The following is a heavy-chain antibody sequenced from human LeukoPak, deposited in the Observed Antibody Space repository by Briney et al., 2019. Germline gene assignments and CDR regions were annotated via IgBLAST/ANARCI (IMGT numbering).Heavy chain of an antibody. CDR1: GYTFTDFY. J-gene: IGHJ3*02. CDR2: INPNSGGT. Sequence: ASVKVSCKASGYTFTDFYMLWVRQAPGQGLEWMGWINPNSGGTDYAQKFQGRVTMTRNTSISTAYMELSSLRSEDTAVYYCARVLSGAFDIWGQGTMATVSS. V-gene: IGHV1-2*02. CDR3: ARVLSGAFDI.